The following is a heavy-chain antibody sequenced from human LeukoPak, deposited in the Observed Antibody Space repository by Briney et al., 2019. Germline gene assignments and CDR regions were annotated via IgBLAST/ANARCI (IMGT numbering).Heavy chain of an antibody. J-gene: IGHJ4*02. D-gene: IGHD6-19*01. CDR3: VRDPPRTVPGIDFDY. CDR2: IGSSGSPI. Sequence: GGSLRLSCAASGFTFSDYSFNWVRQAPGKGLEWVSYIGSSGSPIYYADSLKGRFTISRGNAKNSLYLQMNSLRAEDTAVYYCVRDPPRTVPGIDFDYWGQGTLVTVSS. V-gene: IGHV3-48*01. CDR1: GFTFSDYS.